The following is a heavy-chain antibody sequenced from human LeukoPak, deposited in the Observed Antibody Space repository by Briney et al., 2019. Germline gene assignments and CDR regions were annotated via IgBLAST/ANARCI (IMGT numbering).Heavy chain of an antibody. CDR2: ISGSGGST. V-gene: IGHV3-23*01. CDR3: AKDLHYYDSSGYYYEGY. J-gene: IGHJ4*02. Sequence: GGSLRLSCAASGFTFSSYAMSWVRQASGKRLEWVSGISGSGGSTYYADSVKGRFTISRDNSKNTLYLQMNSLRAEDTAVYYCAKDLHYYDSSGYYYEGYWGQGTLVSVSS. D-gene: IGHD3-22*01. CDR1: GFTFSSYA.